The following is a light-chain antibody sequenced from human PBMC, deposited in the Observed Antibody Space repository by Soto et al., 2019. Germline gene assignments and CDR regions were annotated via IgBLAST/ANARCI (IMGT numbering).Light chain of an antibody. J-gene: IGKJ3*01. CDR1: QDVSRY. V-gene: IGKV1-9*01. Sequence: DIQLTQSPSFLSASVGDRVTITCRASQDVSRYLAWYQQKPGKAPNLLIYAASTLRSGVPSRFSGSGSETEFTLTISSLQPEDFATYYCQQLNSYVFAFCPGTKVDI. CDR2: AAS. CDR3: QQLNSYVFA.